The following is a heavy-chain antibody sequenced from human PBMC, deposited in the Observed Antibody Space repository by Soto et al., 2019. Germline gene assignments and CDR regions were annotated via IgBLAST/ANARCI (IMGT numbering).Heavy chain of an antibody. CDR1: GGSFSGYY. D-gene: IGHD3-10*01. V-gene: IGHV4-34*01. J-gene: IGHJ6*02. CDR2: INHSGST. Sequence: QVQLQQWGAGLLKPSETLSLTCAVYGGSFSGYYWSWIRQPPGKGLEWIGEINHSGSTNYNPSLKIRVTLSVDTSKNQFSLKLSSVTAADTAVYYCARETGRYSMVREYGMDVWGQGTTVTVSS. CDR3: ARETGRYSMVREYGMDV.